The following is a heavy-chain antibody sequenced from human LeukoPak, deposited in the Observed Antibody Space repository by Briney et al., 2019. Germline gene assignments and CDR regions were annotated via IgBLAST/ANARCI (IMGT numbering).Heavy chain of an antibody. CDR3: EKTTFCYCSSSDCRGFDY. Sequence: PGGSLRLSCAASGFTFSWYGMHWVRQAPGKGLEWVAVISYDGSNKYYADSVKGRFTISRDISKNTLYLQMNSLRAEDTAVYYCEKTTFCYCSSSDCRGFDYGGRGPPVPVS. CDR2: ISYDGSNK. V-gene: IGHV3-30*18. CDR1: GFTFSWYG. J-gene: IGHJ4*02. D-gene: IGHD2-2*01.